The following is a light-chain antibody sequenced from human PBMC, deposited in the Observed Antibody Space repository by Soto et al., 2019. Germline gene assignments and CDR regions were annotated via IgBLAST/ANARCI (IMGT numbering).Light chain of an antibody. J-gene: IGKJ2*02. Sequence: EIELTQSPATLSSSPGERATLSCRASQSVICYLTWYQQKPGRPPNLLIYDASTRATGVPARFSGSGSGTDFTLTISSLEPDDFATYFCQQSHSCVSTFGQGTTLEI. CDR3: QQSHSCVST. CDR2: DAS. V-gene: IGKV3-11*01. CDR1: QSVICY.